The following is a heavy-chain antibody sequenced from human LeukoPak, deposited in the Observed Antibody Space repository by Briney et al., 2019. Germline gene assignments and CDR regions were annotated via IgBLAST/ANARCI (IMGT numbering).Heavy chain of an antibody. Sequence: GGSLRLSCAASGLRFRNYGMHWVRQAPGKGLEWVAVIWYDGSNQYYVDSVKGRFTVSRDNAKNTLYLQMNSLRAEDTAVYYCARDYGDYVEYYYGMDVWGQGTTVTVSS. CDR2: IWYDGSNQ. V-gene: IGHV3-33*01. CDR3: ARDYGDYVEYYYGMDV. CDR1: GLRFRNYG. J-gene: IGHJ6*02. D-gene: IGHD4-17*01.